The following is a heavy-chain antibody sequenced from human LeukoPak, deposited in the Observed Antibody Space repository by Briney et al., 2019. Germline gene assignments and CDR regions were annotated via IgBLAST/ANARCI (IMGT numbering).Heavy chain of an antibody. CDR3: ARRAAIQLWLAFDY. V-gene: IGHV4-4*07. J-gene: IGHJ4*02. D-gene: IGHD5-18*01. CDR1: GGSISSYY. Sequence: SETLSLTCTVSGGSISSYYWSWIRQPAGKGLEWIGRIYTSGSTNYNPSLKSRVTMSVDTSKNQFSLKLSSVTAADTAVYYCARRAAIQLWLAFDYWGQGTLVTVSS. CDR2: IYTSGST.